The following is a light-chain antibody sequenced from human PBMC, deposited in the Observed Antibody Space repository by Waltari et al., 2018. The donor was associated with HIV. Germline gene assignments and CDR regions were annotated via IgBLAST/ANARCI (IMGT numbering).Light chain of an antibody. CDR1: SSDVGGYNY. CDR2: EVS. CDR3: SSYTSSSTLI. Sequence: QSALTQPASVSGSPGQSITISCTGTSSDVGGYNYVSWYQHHPSKAPKLKIYEVSNRPSGVSKRYSGSKSGSTASLTISGLQAGDEADYYCSSYTSSSTLIFGGGTILTVL. V-gene: IGLV2-14*01. J-gene: IGLJ2*01.